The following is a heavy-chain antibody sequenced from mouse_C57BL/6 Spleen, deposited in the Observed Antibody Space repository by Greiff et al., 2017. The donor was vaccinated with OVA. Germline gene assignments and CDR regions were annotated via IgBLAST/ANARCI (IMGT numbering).Heavy chain of an antibody. D-gene: IGHD2-5*01. CDR2: IYPGGGYT. CDR1: GYTFTNYW. CDR3: ARRGDSKGGYFDV. Sequence: VKLQQSGAELVRPGTSVKMSCKASGYTFTNYWIGWAKQRPGHGLEWIGDIYPGGGYTNYNEKFKGKATLTADKSSSTAYMQFSSLTSEDSAIYYCARRGDSKGGYFDVWGTGTTVTVSS. V-gene: IGHV1-63*01. J-gene: IGHJ1*03.